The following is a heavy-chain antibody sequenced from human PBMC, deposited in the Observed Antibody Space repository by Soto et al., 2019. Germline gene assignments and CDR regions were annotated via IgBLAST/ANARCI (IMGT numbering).Heavy chain of an antibody. CDR2: IYYSGST. CDR1: GGSISSGGYY. D-gene: IGHD5-12*01. J-gene: IGHJ4*02. Sequence: VQLQESSPGLVKPSQTLSLTCTVSGGSISSGGYYWSWIRQPPEKGLEWIGYIYYSGSTYYNPSLKSRVTISVDTSKNQFSLKLSSVTAADTAVYYCAREGSGYDHMFFDYWGQGTLVTVSS. CDR3: AREGSGYDHMFFDY. V-gene: IGHV4-30-4*08.